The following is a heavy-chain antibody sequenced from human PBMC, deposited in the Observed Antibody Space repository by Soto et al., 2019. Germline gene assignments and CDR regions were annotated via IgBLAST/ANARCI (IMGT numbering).Heavy chain of an antibody. J-gene: IGHJ3*02. CDR2: ISGGGVTA. CDR1: GFSFSNYA. CDR3: GKEMTYGVATTGASDI. V-gene: IGHV3-23*01. Sequence: VQLLESGGGLVQPGGSLRLSCAASGFSFSNYAMTWVRQAPGKGLEWVSSISGGGVTAFYADSVKGRFTISRDNSQNTLSLQMNSLKVEDMAIYHCGKEMTYGVATTGASDIWGQGTVVTVSS. D-gene: IGHD5-12*01.